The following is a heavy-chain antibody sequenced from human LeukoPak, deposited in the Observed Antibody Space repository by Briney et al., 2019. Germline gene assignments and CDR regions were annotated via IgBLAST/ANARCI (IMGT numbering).Heavy chain of an antibody. D-gene: IGHD2-15*01. J-gene: IGHJ6*02. Sequence: GGSLRLSCAASGFTFSSYAMSWVRQAPGKGLEWVSAISGSGGSTYYADSVKGRFTISRDNAKSSLYLQMNSLRVEDTAMYYCARCSGGRCYPLYAMDVWGQGTTVTVSS. CDR1: GFTFSSYA. CDR2: ISGSGGST. CDR3: ARCSGGRCYPLYAMDV. V-gene: IGHV3-23*01.